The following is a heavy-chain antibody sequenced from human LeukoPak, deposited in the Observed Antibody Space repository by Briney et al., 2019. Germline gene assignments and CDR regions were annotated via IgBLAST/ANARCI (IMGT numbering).Heavy chain of an antibody. CDR3: AKDHYGDHPATLDY. V-gene: IGHV3-49*04. CDR1: GFTFGDYA. Sequence: PGGSLRLSCTASGFTFGDYAMSWVRQAPGKGLEWVGFIRSKAYGGTTEYAASVKGRFTISRDDSKSIAYLQMNSLKTEDTAVYYCAKDHYGDHPATLDYWGQGTLVTVSS. D-gene: IGHD4-17*01. J-gene: IGHJ4*02. CDR2: IRSKAYGGTT.